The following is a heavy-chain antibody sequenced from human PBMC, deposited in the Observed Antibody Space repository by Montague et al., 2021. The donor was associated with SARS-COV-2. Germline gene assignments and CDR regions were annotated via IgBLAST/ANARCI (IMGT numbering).Heavy chain of an antibody. CDR1: GGSFSNYF. D-gene: IGHD3-22*01. J-gene: IGHJ4*02. Sequence: SETLSLTCAVYGGSFSNYFRTWICQPPGAGLERIGEINHRGTSNYHQTLKSRVPISVATSKNQFSLYLGSVTAADTAVYYCVRGRQHFDMIVVVMTGGEYYFDYWGQGTLVTVSS. CDR3: VRGRQHFDMIVVVMTGGEYYFDY. V-gene: IGHV4-34*01. CDR2: INHRGTS.